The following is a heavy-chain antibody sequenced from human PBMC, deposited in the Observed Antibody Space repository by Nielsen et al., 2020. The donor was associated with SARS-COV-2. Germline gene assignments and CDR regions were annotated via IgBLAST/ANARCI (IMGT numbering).Heavy chain of an antibody. CDR2: ISGYNGDT. CDR3: ARDVNLTGYYSY. CDR1: GYTFTNYG. J-gene: IGHJ4*02. D-gene: IGHD3-9*01. Sequence: ASVKVSCKASGYTFTNYGISWVRQAPGQGLEWMGWISGYNGDTNYAQKFQGRVTMTRDTSTSTVYMELSSLRSEDTAVYYCARDVNLTGYYSYWGQGTLVTVS. V-gene: IGHV1-18*04.